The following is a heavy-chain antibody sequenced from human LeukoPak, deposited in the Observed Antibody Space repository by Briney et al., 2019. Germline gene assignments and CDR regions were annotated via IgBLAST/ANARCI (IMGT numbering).Heavy chain of an antibody. CDR3: ARDRSSGLVDFNYFDY. CDR1: EFTFSRYW. V-gene: IGHV3-7*03. Sequence: GGSLILSCAASEFTFSRYWMSWVRQAPGKGLEWVANIKQDGSEKYYVDFVKGRFTISRDNAKNSLYLQMNSLRAEDTAVYYCARDRSSGLVDFNYFDYWGQGTLVTVSS. D-gene: IGHD6-19*01. J-gene: IGHJ4*02. CDR2: IKQDGSEK.